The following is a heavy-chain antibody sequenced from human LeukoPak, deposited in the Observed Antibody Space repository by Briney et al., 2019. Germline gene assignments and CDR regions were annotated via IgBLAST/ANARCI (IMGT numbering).Heavy chain of an antibody. CDR3: AKDPTDFDSSGQTYFDY. J-gene: IGHJ4*02. D-gene: IGHD3-22*01. CDR1: GFTFSTFA. V-gene: IGHV3-23*01. Sequence: PGGSLRLSCAASGFTFSTFAMIWVRRPPGKGLEWVSSIFPSGGEIHYADSVRGRFTISRDNSKNTLYLQMNSLKAEDTAIYYCAKDPTDFDSSGQTYFDYWGQGTLVTVSS. CDR2: IFPSGGEI.